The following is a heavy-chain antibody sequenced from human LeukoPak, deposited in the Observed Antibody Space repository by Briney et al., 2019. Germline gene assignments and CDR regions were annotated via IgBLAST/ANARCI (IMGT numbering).Heavy chain of an antibody. V-gene: IGHV3-23*01. Sequence: GGSLRLSCAASGFTFSIYGMSWVRQAPGKGLEWVSAISGSGAGTYYADSVKGRFTISRDNSKNTLYLQMNGLRAEDTAVYYCAKDLRWGFDYWGQGTLVTVSS. D-gene: IGHD4-23*01. CDR1: GFTFSIYG. CDR2: ISGSGAGT. CDR3: AKDLRWGFDY. J-gene: IGHJ4*02.